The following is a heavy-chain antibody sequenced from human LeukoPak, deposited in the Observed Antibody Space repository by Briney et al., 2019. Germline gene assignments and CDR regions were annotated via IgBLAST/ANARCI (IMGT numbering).Heavy chain of an antibody. V-gene: IGHV3-30*03. D-gene: IGHD2-15*01. J-gene: IGHJ4*02. Sequence: GRSLRLSCEASGFPFRDHAMHWVRQAPGKRLEWVAVISYDARHENYADSVKGRFTVSRDDSRSTLYLQMNSLKTDDTAVYYCARGAGWYCSGTSCYTYYFDYWGQGTLVTVSS. CDR3: ARGAGWYCSGTSCYTYYFDY. CDR1: GFPFRDHA. CDR2: ISYDARHE.